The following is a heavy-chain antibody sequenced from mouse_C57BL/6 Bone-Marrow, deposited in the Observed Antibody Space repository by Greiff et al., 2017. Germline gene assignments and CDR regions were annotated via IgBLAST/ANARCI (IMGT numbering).Heavy chain of an antibody. Sequence: QVQLQQSGAELVRPGASVKMSCKASGYTFTSYSMRWVKQRPGQGLEWIGYINPGSGCTKYNQKFKNKATLTVDKSSSTAYMQLSSLTSEDSAVYYYGRAGTVYWGQGTTLTVSS. D-gene: IGHD4-1*01. CDR1: GYTFTSYS. CDR2: INPGSGCT. J-gene: IGHJ2*01. V-gene: IGHV1-4*01. CDR3: GRAGTVY.